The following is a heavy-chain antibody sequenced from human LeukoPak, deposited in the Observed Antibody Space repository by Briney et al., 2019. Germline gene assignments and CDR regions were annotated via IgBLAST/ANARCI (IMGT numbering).Heavy chain of an antibody. J-gene: IGHJ5*02. Sequence: ASVTVSCKASGYTFTGYYMHWVRQAPGQGLEWMGWINPNSGGTNYAQKFQGRVTMTRDTSISTAYMELSRLRSDDTAVYYCARDAAIYYYDSSGYYEWFDPWGQGTLVTVSS. CDR3: ARDAAIYYYDSSGYYEWFDP. CDR1: GYTFTGYY. D-gene: IGHD3-22*01. CDR2: INPNSGGT. V-gene: IGHV1-2*02.